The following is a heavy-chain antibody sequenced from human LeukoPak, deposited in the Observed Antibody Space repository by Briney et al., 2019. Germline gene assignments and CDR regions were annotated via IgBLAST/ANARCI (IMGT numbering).Heavy chain of an antibody. J-gene: IGHJ1*01. CDR2: IRRDGGEI. V-gene: IGHV3-7*01. Sequence: GGSLRLSCAASGFTFSGSWMAWVRRAPGKGLEWLANIRRDGGEIYYADSVRGRFTISRDNAKNSLYLLMTSLRVDDTAVYYCSATGRWGQGTLVAVSS. D-gene: IGHD2-15*01. CDR3: SATGR. CDR1: GFTFSGSW.